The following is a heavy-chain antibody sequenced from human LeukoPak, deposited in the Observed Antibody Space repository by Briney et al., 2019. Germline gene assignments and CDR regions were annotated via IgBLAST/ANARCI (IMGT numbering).Heavy chain of an antibody. Sequence: SETLSLTCTVSGGSISSGSYYWSWIRQPPGKGLEWIGEINHSGSTNYNPSLKSRVTISVDTSKNQFSLKLSSVTAADTAVYYYARAGAEMATIDAFDIWGQGTMVTVSS. D-gene: IGHD5-24*01. V-gene: IGHV4-39*07. CDR1: GGSISSGSYY. J-gene: IGHJ3*02. CDR2: INHSGST. CDR3: ARAGAEMATIDAFDI.